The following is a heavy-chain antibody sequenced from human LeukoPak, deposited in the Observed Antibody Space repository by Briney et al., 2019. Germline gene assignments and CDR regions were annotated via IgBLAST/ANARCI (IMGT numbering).Heavy chain of an antibody. Sequence: ASVKVSCKASGYTFTGSYMHWVRQAPGQGLEWMGWINPNSGGTNYAQKFQGRVTMTRDTSISTAYMELSRLRSDDTAVDYCARDLYSYGHYFDYWGQGTLVTVAS. CDR3: ARDLYSYGHYFDY. V-gene: IGHV1-2*02. CDR2: INPNSGGT. D-gene: IGHD5-18*01. CDR1: GYTFTGSY. J-gene: IGHJ4*02.